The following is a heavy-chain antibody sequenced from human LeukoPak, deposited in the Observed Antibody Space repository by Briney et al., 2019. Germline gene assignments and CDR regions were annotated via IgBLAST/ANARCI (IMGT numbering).Heavy chain of an antibody. CDR2: INHSGST. Sequence: SETLSLTCAVYGGSFSGYYWSWIRQPPGKGLEWIGEINHSGSTNYNPSLKSRVTISVDTSKDQFSLKLSSVTAADTAVYYCARTPISPIYDYVWGSYRSSLFDYWGQGTLVTVSS. CDR1: GGSFSGYY. J-gene: IGHJ4*02. D-gene: IGHD3-16*02. V-gene: IGHV4-34*01. CDR3: ARTPISPIYDYVWGSYRSSLFDY.